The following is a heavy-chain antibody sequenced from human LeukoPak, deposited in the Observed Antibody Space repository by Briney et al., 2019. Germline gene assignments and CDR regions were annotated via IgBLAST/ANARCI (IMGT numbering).Heavy chain of an antibody. Sequence: SETLSLTCAVYGGSFSGYYWSWIRQPPGKGLEWIGEINHSGSTNYNPSLKSRVTISVDTTNNQYSVKLSSVTDADTAVYYCARGLPGYSSSWYVNYWGQGTLVTVSS. CDR3: ARGLPGYSSSWYVNY. V-gene: IGHV4-34*01. J-gene: IGHJ4*02. CDR1: GGSFSGYY. D-gene: IGHD6-13*01. CDR2: INHSGST.